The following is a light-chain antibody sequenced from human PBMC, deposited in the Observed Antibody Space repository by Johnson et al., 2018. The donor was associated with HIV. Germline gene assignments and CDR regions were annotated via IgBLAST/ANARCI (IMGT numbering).Light chain of an antibody. J-gene: IGLJ1*01. Sequence: QSVLTQPPSVSAAPGQKVTISCSGSSSNIGNNYVSWYQQLPGSAPKLLIYENNKRPSGIPGRFSGSKSGTSATLGITGLQTGDEADYYCGTWDSSLSADGFGPGTKVTVL. CDR2: ENN. CDR1: SSNIGNNY. CDR3: GTWDSSLSADG. V-gene: IGLV1-51*02.